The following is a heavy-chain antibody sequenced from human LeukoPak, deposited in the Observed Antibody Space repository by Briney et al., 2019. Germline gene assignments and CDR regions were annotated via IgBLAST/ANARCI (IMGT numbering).Heavy chain of an antibody. Sequence: SETLSLTCAVYGGSFSGYYWSWIRQPPGKGLEWIGEINHSGSTNYNPSLKSRVTISVDMSKNQFSLKLSSVTAADTAVYYCARHAPTSSGWYSRGFNSAGLYLDYWGQGTLVTVSS. CDR3: ARHAPTSSGWYSRGFNSAGLYLDY. J-gene: IGHJ4*02. CDR1: GGSFSGYY. V-gene: IGHV4-34*01. D-gene: IGHD6-19*01. CDR2: INHSGST.